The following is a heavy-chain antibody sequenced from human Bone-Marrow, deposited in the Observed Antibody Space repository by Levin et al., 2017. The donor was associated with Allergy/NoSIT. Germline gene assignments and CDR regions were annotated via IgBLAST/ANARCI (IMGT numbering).Heavy chain of an antibody. D-gene: IGHD6-6*01. V-gene: IGHV3-21*01. Sequence: GESLKISCAASGFIFSSYSMNWVRQAPGKGLEWVSSITSSSSYIYYADSVKGRFTISRDNAKNSLYLQMNSLRAEDTALYYCARYDYSSSSPFDYWGQGTLVTVSS. J-gene: IGHJ4*02. CDR2: ITSSSSYI. CDR1: GFIFSSYS. CDR3: ARYDYSSSSPFDY.